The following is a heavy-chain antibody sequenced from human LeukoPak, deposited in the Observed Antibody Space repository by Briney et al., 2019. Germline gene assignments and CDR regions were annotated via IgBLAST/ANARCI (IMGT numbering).Heavy chain of an antibody. V-gene: IGHV3-48*03. CDR2: ISSSGSTI. D-gene: IGHD3-16*02. CDR3: ASDGGDYVWGSYRYPPS. J-gene: IGHJ4*02. CDR1: GFTFSSYE. Sequence: GGSLRLSCAASGFTFSSYEMNWVRQAPGKGLEWVSYISSSGSTIYYADSVKGRFTISRDNAKDSLYLQMNSLRAEDTAVYYCASDGGDYVWGSYRYPPSWGQGALVTVSS.